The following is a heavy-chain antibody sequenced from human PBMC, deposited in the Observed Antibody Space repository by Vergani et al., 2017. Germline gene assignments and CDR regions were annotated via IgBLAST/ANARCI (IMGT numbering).Heavy chain of an antibody. V-gene: IGHV5-51*01. Sequence: EVQLVQSGAEVKKPGESLKISCQISGYSFTNYWIGWVRQMPGKGLEWMGIIHPADSDTRYSPSFQGQVTISVDKSISTAYLQRSSLRASDSAMYYCARLYGRDSSGSKYFGYWGQGTLGTVSA. J-gene: IGHJ4*02. CDR3: ARLYGRDSSGSKYFGY. CDR1: GYSFTNYW. D-gene: IGHD3-22*01. CDR2: IHPADSDT.